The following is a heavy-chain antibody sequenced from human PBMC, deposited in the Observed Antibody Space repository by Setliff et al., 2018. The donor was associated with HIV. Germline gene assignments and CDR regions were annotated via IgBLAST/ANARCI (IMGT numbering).Heavy chain of an antibody. CDR2: ISYTGIT. Sequence: NPSETLSLTCTVPGGSINRSNYYWGWIRQPPGKGLEWIGTISYTGITNYNPSLKSRVTISVDTSQNQFSLKLTSVTAADTAVYYCARLRQWLAFFDSWGQGTLVTVSS. D-gene: IGHD6-19*01. V-gene: IGHV4-39*01. J-gene: IGHJ4*02. CDR1: GGSINRSNYY. CDR3: ARLRQWLAFFDS.